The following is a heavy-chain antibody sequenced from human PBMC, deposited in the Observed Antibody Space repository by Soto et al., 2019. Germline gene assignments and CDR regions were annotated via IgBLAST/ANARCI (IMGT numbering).Heavy chain of an antibody. CDR3: AKEGLRFTFDY. CDR2: ISYDGSNK. V-gene: IGHV3-30*18. Sequence: GGSLRLSCAASGFTFSSYGMHWVRQAPGKGLEWVAVISYDGSNKYYADSVKGRFTISRDNSKNTLYLQMNSLRAEDTAVYYCAKEGLRFTFDYWCQGTLVTVSS. CDR1: GFTFSSYG. D-gene: IGHD4-17*01. J-gene: IGHJ4*02.